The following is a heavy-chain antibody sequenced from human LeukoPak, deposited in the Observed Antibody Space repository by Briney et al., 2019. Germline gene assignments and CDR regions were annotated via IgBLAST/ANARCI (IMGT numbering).Heavy chain of an antibody. CDR2: ISYDGSNK. Sequence: PEGSLRLSCAASGFTFSSYAMHWVRQAPGKGLEWVAVISYDGSNKYYADSVKGRFTISRDNSKNTLYLQMNSLRAEDTAVYYCARARAAAGIDYWGQGTLVTVSS. D-gene: IGHD6-13*01. CDR3: ARARAAAGIDY. J-gene: IGHJ4*02. V-gene: IGHV3-30-3*01. CDR1: GFTFSSYA.